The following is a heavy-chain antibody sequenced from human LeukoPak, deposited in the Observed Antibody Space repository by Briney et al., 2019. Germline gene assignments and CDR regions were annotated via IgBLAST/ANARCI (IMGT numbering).Heavy chain of an antibody. CDR3: AKDIDGTVTLDAFDI. J-gene: IGHJ3*02. V-gene: IGHV3-9*01. CDR1: GFTFDDYA. Sequence: PGGSLRLSCAASGFTFDDYAMHWVRQAPGKGLEWVSGISWNSGSIGYADSVKGRFTISRDNAKNSLYLQMNSLRAEDTALYYCAKDIDGTVTLDAFDIWGQGTMVTVSS. D-gene: IGHD4-17*01. CDR2: ISWNSGSI.